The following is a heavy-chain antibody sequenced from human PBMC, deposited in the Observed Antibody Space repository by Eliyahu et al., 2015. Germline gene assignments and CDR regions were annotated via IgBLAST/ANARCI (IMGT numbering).Heavy chain of an antibody. J-gene: IGHJ4*02. CDR2: LWGDGHSQ. CDR3: XRGIYYFVY. V-gene: IGHV3-33*01. D-gene: IGHD2-21*01. Sequence: QVHLVESGGGVVQPGRSLRLSCSLSGLAVXEXGMXWARQAPGTGPGWVALLWGDGHSQXYADSVKGRFTISRDISRNTVYLQMTNLAVDDTAIYFCXRGIYYFVYWGQGTLVTVST. CDR1: GLAVXEXG.